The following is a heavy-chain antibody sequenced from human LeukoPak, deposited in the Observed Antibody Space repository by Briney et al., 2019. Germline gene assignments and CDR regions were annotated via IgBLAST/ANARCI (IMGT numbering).Heavy chain of an antibody. CDR1: GGSFSGYY. V-gene: IGHV4-34*01. CDR3: ARDQGAGYGAFDI. J-gene: IGHJ3*02. CDR2: INHSGST. D-gene: IGHD5-12*01. Sequence: SETLSLTCAVYGGSFSGYYWSWIRQPPGKGLEWIGEINHSGSTNYNPSLKSRVTISVDTSKNQFSLKLSSVTAADTAVYYCARDQGAGYGAFDIWGQGTMVTVSS.